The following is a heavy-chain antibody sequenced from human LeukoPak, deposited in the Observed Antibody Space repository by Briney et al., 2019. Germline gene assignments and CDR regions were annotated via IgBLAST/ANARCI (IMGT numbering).Heavy chain of an antibody. D-gene: IGHD2-15*01. Sequence: GGSLRLSCAASGFTFSSYSMYWVRQAPGKGLEWVSLISSGSNYIYYIDSVKGRFTISRDNAKNSLYLQMNSLRVEDTAIYYCARVGCSGGTCYDYWGQGTLVTVSS. J-gene: IGHJ4*02. CDR1: GFTFSSYS. V-gene: IGHV3-21*01. CDR3: ARVGCSGGTCYDY. CDR2: ISSGSNYI.